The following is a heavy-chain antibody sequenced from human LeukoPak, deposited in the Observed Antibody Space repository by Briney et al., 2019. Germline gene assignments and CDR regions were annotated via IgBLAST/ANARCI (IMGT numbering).Heavy chain of an antibody. CDR2: ISYDGSNK. V-gene: IGHV3-30*04. CDR3: ARDLYYFDY. CDR1: GFTFSSYA. J-gene: IGHJ4*02. D-gene: IGHD2/OR15-2a*01. Sequence: GGSLRLSCAASGFTFSSYAMHWVRQAPGKGLEWVAVISYDGSNKYYADSVKGRFTISRDNSKNTLYLQMNSLRAEDTAVYYCARDLYYFDYWGQGTLVTVSS.